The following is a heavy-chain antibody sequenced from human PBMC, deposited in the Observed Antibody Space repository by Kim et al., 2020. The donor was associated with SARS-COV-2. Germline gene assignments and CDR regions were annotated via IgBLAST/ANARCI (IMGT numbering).Heavy chain of an antibody. Sequence: GGSLRLSCAASGFTFSSYAMSWVRQAPGKGLEWVSAISGSGGSTYYADSVKGRFTISRDNSKNTLYLQMNSLRAEDTAVCYCAKGSLSYDDSSGYDYWGQGTLVTVSS. V-gene: IGHV3-23*01. D-gene: IGHD3-22*01. J-gene: IGHJ4*02. CDR2: ISGSGGST. CDR3: AKGSLSYDDSSGYDY. CDR1: GFTFSSYA.